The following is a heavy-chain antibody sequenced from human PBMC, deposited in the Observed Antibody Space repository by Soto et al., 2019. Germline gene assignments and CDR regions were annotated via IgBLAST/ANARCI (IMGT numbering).Heavy chain of an antibody. J-gene: IGHJ4*02. D-gene: IGHD3-10*01. V-gene: IGHV1-46*01. Sequence: GASVKVSCKASGYTFTSYYMNWVRQAPGQGLEWLGIINPSGGYTTYAQRFLGRVTMTSDTSTSTVHMELGSLTSEDTAVYYCARDPSYYGSGSYYYFNYWGQGALVTVSS. CDR3: ARDPSYYGSGSYYYFNY. CDR2: INPSGGYT. CDR1: GYTFTSYY.